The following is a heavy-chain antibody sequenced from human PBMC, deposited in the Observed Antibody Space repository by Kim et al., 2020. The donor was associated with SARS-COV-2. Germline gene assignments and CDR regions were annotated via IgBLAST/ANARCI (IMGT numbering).Heavy chain of an antibody. V-gene: IGHV4-59*01. D-gene: IGHD1-1*01. CDR3: ARSWSYYYYYGMDV. Sequence: NPSLKSRVTLSVATSKNQFSLKLSSVTAADTAVYYCARSWSYYYYYGMDVWGQGTTVTVSS. J-gene: IGHJ6*02.